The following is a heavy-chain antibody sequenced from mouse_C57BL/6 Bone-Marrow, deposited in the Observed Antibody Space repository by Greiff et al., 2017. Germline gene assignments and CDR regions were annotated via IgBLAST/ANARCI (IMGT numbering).Heavy chain of an antibody. D-gene: IGHD2-3*01. CDR1: GYTFTSYG. CDR2: IYIGNGYT. CDR3: ARSRFPYDGYYGWFAY. J-gene: IGHJ3*01. V-gene: IGHV1-58*01. Sequence: EVQLQQSGAELVRPGSSVKMSCKTSGYTFTSYGINWVKQRPGQGLEWIGYIYIGNGYTEYNEKFKGKATLTSDTSSSTAYMQLSSLTSEDSAIYCCARSRFPYDGYYGWFAYWGQGTLVTVSA.